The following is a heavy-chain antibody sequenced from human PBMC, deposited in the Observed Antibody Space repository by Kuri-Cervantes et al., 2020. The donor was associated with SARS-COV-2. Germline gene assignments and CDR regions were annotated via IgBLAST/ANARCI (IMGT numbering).Heavy chain of an antibody. D-gene: IGHD1-14*01. CDR1: GYTFTGYY. Sequence: ASVKVSCKASGYTFTGYYIHWVRQAPGQGLEWMGWINPNSDVTNYAQKFQGRVIMTRDTSINTAYMELSRLRGDDTALYYCAREKPSVNAFDIWDRGTVVTVSS. V-gene: IGHV1-2*02. J-gene: IGHJ3*02. CDR3: AREKPSVNAFDI. CDR2: INPNSDVT.